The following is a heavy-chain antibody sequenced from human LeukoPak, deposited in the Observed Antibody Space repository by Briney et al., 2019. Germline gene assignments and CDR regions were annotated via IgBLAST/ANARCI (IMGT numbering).Heavy chain of an antibody. J-gene: IGHJ4*02. CDR1: GFTFSSYA. CDR2: ISGSGGST. V-gene: IGHV3-23*01. CDR3: ARQPSRYSYGQQDY. Sequence: PGGSLRLSCAASGFTFSSYAMSWVRQAPGKGLEWVSAISGSGGSTYYADSVKGRFTISRDNSKNTLYLQMNSLRAEDTALYYCARQPSRYSYGQQDYWGQGTLVTVSS. D-gene: IGHD5-18*01.